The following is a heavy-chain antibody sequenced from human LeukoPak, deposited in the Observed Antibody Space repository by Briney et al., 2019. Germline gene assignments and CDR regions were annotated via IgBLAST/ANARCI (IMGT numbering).Heavy chain of an antibody. V-gene: IGHV1-3*04. CDR1: GYIFTTYA. J-gene: IGHJ6*02. CDR3: AREQWLGSFYYYYYGLDV. D-gene: IGHD6-19*01. Sequence: GASVKVSCKASGYIFTTYAMHWVRQAPGQRPEWMGWINIGNGETKYSQKFQGRVTITRDTSASTACMEMSSLTSEDTAVYYCAREQWLGSFYYYYYGLDVWGQGTTVTVSS. CDR2: INIGNGET.